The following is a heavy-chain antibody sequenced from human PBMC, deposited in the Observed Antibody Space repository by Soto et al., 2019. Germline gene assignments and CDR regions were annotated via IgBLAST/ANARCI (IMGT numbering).Heavy chain of an antibody. CDR1: GGSISSYY. CDR3: ARDRKQNGDYHPDYYYGMDV. CDR2: IYASGGT. Sequence: KPSETLSLTCTVSGGSISSYYWSWIRQPAGKGLEWIGRIYASGGTNYNPSLKSRVTMSADTSKNQLSLRLSSVTAADTAVYYCARDRKQNGDYHPDYYYGMDVWGQGTTVTVSS. D-gene: IGHD4-17*01. J-gene: IGHJ6*02. V-gene: IGHV4-4*07.